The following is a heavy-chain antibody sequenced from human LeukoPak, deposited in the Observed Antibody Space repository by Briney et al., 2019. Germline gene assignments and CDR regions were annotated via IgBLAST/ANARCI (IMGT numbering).Heavy chain of an antibody. D-gene: IGHD1-26*01. J-gene: IGHJ4*02. V-gene: IGHV4-59*08. Sequence: PSETLSLTCTVPGGSISSYHWSWIRQPPGKGLEYIGYIYYSGSTNYNPSLKSRVSISLDTSKNQFSLKLSSVTAADTAVYYCARLVVGATYFDYWGQGTLVTVSS. CDR2: IYYSGST. CDR3: ARLVVGATYFDY. CDR1: GGSISSYH.